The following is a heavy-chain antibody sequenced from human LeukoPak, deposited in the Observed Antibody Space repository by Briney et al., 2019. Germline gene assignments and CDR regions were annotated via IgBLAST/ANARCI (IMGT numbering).Heavy chain of an antibody. Sequence: GGSLRLSCAASGFTFSSYAMHWVRQAPGKGLEWVALISYDGSNKYYADSVKARFIISRDNSKNTVYLQMNSLRSEDTAVYYCARVLGSVVTQHDAFDIWGQGTMVTVSS. CDR2: ISYDGSNK. CDR1: GFTFSSYA. V-gene: IGHV3-30*04. CDR3: ARVLGSVVTQHDAFDI. D-gene: IGHD4-23*01. J-gene: IGHJ3*02.